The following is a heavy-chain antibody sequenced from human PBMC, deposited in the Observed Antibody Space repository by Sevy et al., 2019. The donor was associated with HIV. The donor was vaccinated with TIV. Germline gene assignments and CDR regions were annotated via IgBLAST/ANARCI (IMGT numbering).Heavy chain of an antibody. V-gene: IGHV5-51*01. J-gene: IGHJ4*02. CDR2: IYPGDSDS. D-gene: IGHD6-6*01. Sequence: GESLKISCKGSGYSFSNFWIGWVRQVPGKGLEWMGIIYPGDSDSRYSTSFQGQVSISADKSISTAYLQWSRLKASDTAMYYCAGLHYSSSSVNSPPFDYWGQGTLVTVSS. CDR3: AGLHYSSSSVNSPPFDY. CDR1: GYSFSNFW.